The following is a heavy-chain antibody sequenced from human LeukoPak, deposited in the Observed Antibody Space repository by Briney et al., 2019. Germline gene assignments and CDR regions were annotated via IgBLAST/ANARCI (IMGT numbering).Heavy chain of an antibody. J-gene: IGHJ4*02. CDR2: ISYDGSNK. CDR1: GFTFSDYY. D-gene: IGHD1-26*01. Sequence: PGGSLRLSCAASGFTFSDYYMSWIRQAPGKGLEWVAVISYDGSNKYYADSVKGRFTISRDNSKNTLYLQMNSLRAEDTAVYYCARPGKGATHFDYWGQGTLVTVSS. V-gene: IGHV3-30-3*01. CDR3: ARPGKGATHFDY.